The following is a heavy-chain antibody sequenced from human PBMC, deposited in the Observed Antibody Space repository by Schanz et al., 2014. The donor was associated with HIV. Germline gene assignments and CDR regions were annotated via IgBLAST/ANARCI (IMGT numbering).Heavy chain of an antibody. CDR3: AIRTPMISFGAFDI. CDR2: ISAGVGTA. J-gene: IGHJ3*02. CDR1: GFTITSYG. Sequence: EVQLLESGGGLVQPGGSLRLSCAVSGFTITSYGMSWVRQAPGKGREWIPTISAGVGTASYADSVKGRFTISRDNSKKMLFLQMNRLRAEDTAVYYCAIRTPMISFGAFDIWGRGTMVTVSS. V-gene: IGHV3-23*01. D-gene: IGHD3-16*01.